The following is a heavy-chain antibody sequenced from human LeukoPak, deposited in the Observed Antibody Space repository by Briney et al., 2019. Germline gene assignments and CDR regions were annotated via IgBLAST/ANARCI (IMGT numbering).Heavy chain of an antibody. CDR2: IYYSGST. V-gene: IGHV4-34*01. CDR1: GGSFSGYY. D-gene: IGHD3-10*01. CDR3: ARQGHGLWFGEFSVDY. J-gene: IGHJ4*02. Sequence: SETLSLTCAVYGGSFSGYYWSWIRQPPGKGLEWIGSIYYSGSTYYNPSLKSRVTISVDTSKNQFSLKLSSVTAADTAVYYCARQGHGLWFGEFSVDYWGQGTLVTVSS.